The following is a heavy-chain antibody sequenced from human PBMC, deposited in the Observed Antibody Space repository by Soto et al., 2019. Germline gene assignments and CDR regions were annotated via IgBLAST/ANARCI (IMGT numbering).Heavy chain of an antibody. Sequence: ASVKVSCKASGYTFTDYYIHWVRQASGQGLEWMGWINPNSGVTNYAQNFQGRVTMTRDTSIRTAYMELSRLRSDDTAVYYCAKDYGDYGHFDYWGQGTLVTVSS. D-gene: IGHD4-17*01. V-gene: IGHV1-2*02. J-gene: IGHJ4*02. CDR3: AKDYGDYGHFDY. CDR2: INPNSGVT. CDR1: GYTFTDYY.